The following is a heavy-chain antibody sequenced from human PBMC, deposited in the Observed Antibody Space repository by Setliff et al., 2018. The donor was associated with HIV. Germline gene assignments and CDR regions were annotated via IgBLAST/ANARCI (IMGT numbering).Heavy chain of an antibody. CDR1: GGSISSSSYY. D-gene: IGHD2-15*01. CDR2: IYYSGST. Sequence: SETLSLTCTVSGGSISSSSYYWAWVRQPPGKGLEWIGSIYYSGSTSYNPSLKSRVTISVDTSKNQFSLKLRSVTAADTAAYYCARRRGYCSGGTCYSGGYWFDPWGQGTLVTVSS. CDR3: ARRRGYCSGGTCYSGGYWFDP. V-gene: IGHV4-39*01. J-gene: IGHJ5*02.